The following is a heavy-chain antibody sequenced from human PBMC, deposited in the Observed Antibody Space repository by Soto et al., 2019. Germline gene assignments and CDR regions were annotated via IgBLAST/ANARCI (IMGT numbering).Heavy chain of an antibody. V-gene: IGHV4-30-4*01. D-gene: IGHD7-27*01. CDR1: GDSISNLDYF. CDR3: ARGRYCLTGRCFPNWFDS. Sequence: SEILSLTCSVSGDSISNLDYFWAWIRQPPGQALEYIGYIYKSATTYYNPSFESRVAISVDTSKSQFSLNVTSVTAADTAMYFCARGRYCLTGRCFPNWFDSWGQGALVTVSS. CDR2: IYKSATT. J-gene: IGHJ5*01.